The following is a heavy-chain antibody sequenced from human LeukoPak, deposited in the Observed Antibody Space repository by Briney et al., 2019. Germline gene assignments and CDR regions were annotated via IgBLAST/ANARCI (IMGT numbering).Heavy chain of an antibody. Sequence: ATVKVYCKASGYTFTSYGISWVRQAPGQGLEWMGWISSYNGNKNYAQKHQGRVTMTTDTSTSTAYMELRSLRSDDTAVYYCARDHGYEVGIDYWGQGTVVTVSS. J-gene: IGHJ4*02. D-gene: IGHD5-12*01. V-gene: IGHV1-18*01. CDR3: ARDHGYEVGIDY. CDR2: ISSYNGNK. CDR1: GYTFTSYG.